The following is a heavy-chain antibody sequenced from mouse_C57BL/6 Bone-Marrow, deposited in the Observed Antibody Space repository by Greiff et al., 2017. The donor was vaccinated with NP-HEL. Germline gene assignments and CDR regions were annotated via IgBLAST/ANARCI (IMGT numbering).Heavy chain of an antibody. V-gene: IGHV1-82*01. CDR2: IYPGDGDT. CDR3: ADLYYYGSSWYFDV. CDR1: GYAFSSSW. Sequence: VQLQQSGPELVKPGASVKISCKASGYAFSSSWMNWVKQRPGKGLEWIGRIYPGDGDTNYNGKFKGKATLTADKSSSTAYMQLSSLTSEDSAVYFCADLYYYGSSWYFDVWGTGTTVTVSS. J-gene: IGHJ1*03. D-gene: IGHD1-1*01.